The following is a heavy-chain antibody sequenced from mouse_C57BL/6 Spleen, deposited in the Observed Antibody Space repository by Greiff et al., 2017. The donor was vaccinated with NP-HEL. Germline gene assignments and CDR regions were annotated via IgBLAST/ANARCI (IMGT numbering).Heavy chain of an antibody. CDR1: GFTFTDYY. Sequence: EVQLVESGGGLVQPGGSLSLSCAASGFTFTDYYMSWVRQPPGKALEWLGFIRNKANGYTTEYSASVKGRFTISRDNSQSILYLQMNALRAEDSATYYCASLGPYYAMDYWGQRTSVTVSS. CDR3: ASLGPYYAMDY. CDR2: IRNKANGYTT. J-gene: IGHJ4*01. V-gene: IGHV7-3*01. D-gene: IGHD4-1*01.